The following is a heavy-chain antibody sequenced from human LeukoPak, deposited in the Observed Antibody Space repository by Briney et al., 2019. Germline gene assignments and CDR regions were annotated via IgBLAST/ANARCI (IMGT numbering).Heavy chain of an antibody. CDR2: MNPKSGNT. Sequence: ASVKVSCKASGYTFTSYDINWVRQATGQRPEWMGWMNPKSGNTGYAQKFQGRVTMTRDTSISTAYVELSSLRSEDTAVYYCTRNLPRTGDFDFWGQGTLVTVSS. CDR1: GYTFTSYD. V-gene: IGHV1-8*01. J-gene: IGHJ5*01. CDR3: TRNLPRTGDFDF. D-gene: IGHD3-10*01.